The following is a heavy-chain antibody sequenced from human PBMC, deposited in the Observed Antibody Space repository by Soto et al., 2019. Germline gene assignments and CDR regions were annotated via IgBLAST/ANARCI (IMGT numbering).Heavy chain of an antibody. CDR2: IYSGGST. CDR3: ARVPKQLEEASDY. CDR1: GFTVSSNY. Sequence: EVQLVESGGGLIQPGGSLRLSCAASGFTVSSNYMSWVRQAPGKGLEWVSVIYSGGSTYYADSVKGRFTISRDNSKNTLYLQMNSLRAEDTAVYYCARVPKQLEEASDYWGQGTLVTVSS. D-gene: IGHD6-13*01. J-gene: IGHJ4*02. V-gene: IGHV3-53*01.